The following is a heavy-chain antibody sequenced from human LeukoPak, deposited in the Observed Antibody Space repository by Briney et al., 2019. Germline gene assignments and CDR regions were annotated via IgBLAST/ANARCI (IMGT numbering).Heavy chain of an antibody. J-gene: IGHJ4*02. D-gene: IGHD2-21*02. V-gene: IGHV3-30*18. CDR1: GFTFSSYG. CDR3: AKEEVTGPHPGY. Sequence: GRSLRLSCAASGFTFSSYGMHWVRQAPGKGLEWVAVISYDGSNKYYADSVKGRFTISRDNSKNTLYLQMNSLRAEDTAVYYCAKEEVTGPHPGYWGQGTLVTVSS. CDR2: ISYDGSNK.